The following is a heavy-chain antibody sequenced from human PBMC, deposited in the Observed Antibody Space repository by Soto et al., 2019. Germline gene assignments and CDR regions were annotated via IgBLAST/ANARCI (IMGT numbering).Heavy chain of an antibody. CDR3: ARHGATAVYFGWSNEGYSIDV. CDR1: GGSISSSSYY. D-gene: IGHD3-9*01. V-gene: IGHV4-39*01. J-gene: IGHJ6*02. CDR2: IYYSGST. Sequence: SETLSLTCTVSGGSISSSSYYWGWIRQPPGKGLEWIGSIYYSGSTYYNPSLKSRVTISVDTSKNQFSLKLSSVTAADTAVYYCARHGATAVYFGWSNEGYSIDVWGQGTTVTVSS.